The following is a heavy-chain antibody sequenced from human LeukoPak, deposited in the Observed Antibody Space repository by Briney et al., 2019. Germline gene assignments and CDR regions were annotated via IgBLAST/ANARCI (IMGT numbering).Heavy chain of an antibody. CDR2: IKQDGSEK. V-gene: IGHV3-7*01. D-gene: IGHD2-21*01. CDR3: ARDQDCGGDCASFDY. Sequence: GGSLRLSCAASGFTFSSYWMSWVRQAPGKGLEWVANIKQDGSEKYYVDSVKGRFTISRDNAKNSLYLQMNSLRAEDTAVYYCARDQDCGGDCASFDYWGQGTLVAVSS. J-gene: IGHJ4*02. CDR1: GFTFSSYW.